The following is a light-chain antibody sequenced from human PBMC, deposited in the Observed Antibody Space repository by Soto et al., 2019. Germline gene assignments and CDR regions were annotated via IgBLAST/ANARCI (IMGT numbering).Light chain of an antibody. CDR3: AARDDSLSGHWV. CDR2: RNN. CDR1: SSNIGSEY. V-gene: IGLV1-47*01. Sequence: QSVLTQPPSASGTPGQRVTISCSGSSSNIGSEYVVWYQHLPGTAPKLLIYRNNQRPSGVPDRFADSKSGTSASLAISGLRSEDEADYYCAARDDSLSGHWVFGGGTQLTVL. J-gene: IGLJ3*02.